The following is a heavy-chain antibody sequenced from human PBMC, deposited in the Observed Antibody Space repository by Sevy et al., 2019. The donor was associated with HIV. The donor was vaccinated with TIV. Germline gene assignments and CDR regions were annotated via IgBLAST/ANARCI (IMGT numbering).Heavy chain of an antibody. D-gene: IGHD2-2*01. V-gene: IGHV3-23*01. CDR3: AKDEVTSSHGSTSCRIFDY. CDR2: ISGSGGST. J-gene: IGHJ4*02. CDR1: GFTFSSYA. Sequence: GGSLRLSCAASGFTFSSYAMSWVRQAPGKGLEWVSAISGSGGSTYYADSVKGRFTISRDNSKNTLYLQMNSLRAEDTAVYYCAKDEVTSSHGSTSCRIFDYWGQGTLVTVSS.